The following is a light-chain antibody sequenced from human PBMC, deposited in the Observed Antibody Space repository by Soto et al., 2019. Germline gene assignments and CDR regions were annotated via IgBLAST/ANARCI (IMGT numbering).Light chain of an antibody. CDR1: QSVGSF. CDR3: QQRNSWPPTFT. Sequence: EIVLTQSPATLSLSPGARATLSCRASQSVGSFLAWYQQKPGQAPRLLIYDTSIRATGIPARFSGSGSGTDFTLTISSLEPEDFAVYYCQQRNSWPPTFTFGQGTRLEIK. V-gene: IGKV3-11*01. J-gene: IGKJ5*01. CDR2: DTS.